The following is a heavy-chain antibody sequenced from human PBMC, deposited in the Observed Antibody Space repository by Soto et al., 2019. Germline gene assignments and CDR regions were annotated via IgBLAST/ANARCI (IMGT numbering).Heavy chain of an antibody. CDR2: IIPIFGTA. D-gene: IGHD1-26*01. J-gene: IGHJ6*02. Sequence: SVKVSCKASGGTFSSYAMSWVRQAPVQGLEWMGWIIPIFGTANYAQKFQGRVTITADESTSTAYMELRSLRSEDTAVYYCARQVGATTSSYYYYGMDVWGQGTTVNVSS. CDR3: ARQVGATTSSYYYYGMDV. CDR1: GGTFSSYA. V-gene: IGHV1-69*13.